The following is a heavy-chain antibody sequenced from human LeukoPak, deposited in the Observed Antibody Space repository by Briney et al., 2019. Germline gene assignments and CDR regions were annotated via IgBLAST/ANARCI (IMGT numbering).Heavy chain of an antibody. CDR1: GFTFSSYG. Sequence: GGSLRLSCAASGFTFSSYGMHWVRQAPGKGLEWVSFIRYDGSNEYYADSVRGRFTISRDNAKNSLYLQMNSLRAEDTAVYYCARAAKFEFYFDYWGQGTLVTVSS. CDR3: ARAAKFEFYFDY. D-gene: IGHD3-10*01. CDR2: IRYDGSNE. J-gene: IGHJ4*02. V-gene: IGHV3-30*02.